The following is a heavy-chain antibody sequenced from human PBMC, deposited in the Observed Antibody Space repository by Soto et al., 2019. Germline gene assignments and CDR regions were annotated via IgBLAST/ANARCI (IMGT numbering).Heavy chain of an antibody. V-gene: IGHV4-39*01. D-gene: IGHD3-22*01. CDR1: GGSISSSSYY. J-gene: IGHJ4*02. CDR3: ARETLYYYDSSGYYFDY. CDR2: IYYSGST. Sequence: SETLSLTCTVSGGSISSSSYYWGWIRQPPGKGLEWIGSIYYSGSTYYNPSLKSRVTISVDASKNQFSLKLSSVTAADTAVYYCARETLYYYDSSGYYFDYWGQGTLVTVSS.